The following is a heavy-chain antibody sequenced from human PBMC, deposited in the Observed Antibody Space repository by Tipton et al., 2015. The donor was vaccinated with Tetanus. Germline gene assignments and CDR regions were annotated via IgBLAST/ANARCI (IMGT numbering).Heavy chain of an antibody. D-gene: IGHD3-3*01. CDR3: ARANFDSSKEGPFDS. CDR2: ISGSGSS. J-gene: IGHJ4*02. V-gene: IGHV4-61*03. CDR1: GALITTGGYS. Sequence: TLSLTCNVSGALITTGGYSWGWIRQPPGQGLEWLAYISGSGSSNSNYFLKSRITVSRDTSKNHFSLNLASVTAADTAVYFCARANFDSSKEGPFDSWGQGIPVIVSA.